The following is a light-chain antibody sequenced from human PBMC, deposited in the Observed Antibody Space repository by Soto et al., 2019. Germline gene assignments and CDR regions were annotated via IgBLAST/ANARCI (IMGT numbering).Light chain of an antibody. CDR1: QSVSSY. J-gene: IGKJ5*01. V-gene: IGKV3-11*01. CDR3: QVRTNWSIA. CDR2: DAS. Sequence: EFVLTQSPATLSLSPGERATLSCRASQSVSSYLAWYQQKPGQAPRLLIYDASNRATGIPARFSGTGYGTDLPLTINNLEPEDFAVYYCQVRTNWSIAFGRGTRLEIK.